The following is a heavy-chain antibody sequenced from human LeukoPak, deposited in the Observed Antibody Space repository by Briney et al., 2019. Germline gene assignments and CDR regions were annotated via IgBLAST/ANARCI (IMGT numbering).Heavy chain of an antibody. CDR1: GGSISSSSYY. J-gene: IGHJ6*03. D-gene: IGHD6-6*01. CDR2: IYYSGST. CDR3: ARGVGQLVSKGYYMDV. V-gene: IGHV4-39*07. Sequence: SETLSLTCTVSGGSISSSSYYWGWIRQPPGKGLEWIGSIYYSGSTYYNPSLKSRVTISVDTSKNQFSLKLSSVTAADTAVYYCARGVGQLVSKGYYMDVWGKGTTLTVSS.